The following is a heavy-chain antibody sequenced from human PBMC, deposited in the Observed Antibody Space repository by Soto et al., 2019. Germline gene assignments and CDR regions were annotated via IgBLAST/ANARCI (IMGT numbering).Heavy chain of an antibody. CDR2: IYYSGST. V-gene: IGHV4-59*01. CDR1: GGSISSYD. Sequence: SGTLSLTCAVSGGSISSYDLSWIRQPPGKGLEWIGYIYYSGSTNYNPSLKSRVTISVDTSKNQFSLKLSYVTAADTGVYYCARDICSGDSCYRNKDPPSGFDLWGQGTLVTVSS. J-gene: IGHJ5*02. D-gene: IGHD2-15*01. CDR3: ARDICSGDSCYRNKDPPSGFDL.